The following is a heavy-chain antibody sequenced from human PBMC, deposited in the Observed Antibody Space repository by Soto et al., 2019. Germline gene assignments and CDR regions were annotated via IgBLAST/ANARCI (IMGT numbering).Heavy chain of an antibody. V-gene: IGHV1-3*01. CDR1: RFNFTSYG. CDR2: INAGNGIT. Sequence: ASVKVSSKASRFNFTSYGFHWLRQAPGQRLEWMGWINAGNGITKYPQKFQGRVTITRDTSGSRAYMELTSLRSEDTAVYYCERDGAVSSVVNFDDWGQGSLVTVCS. J-gene: IGHJ4*02. D-gene: IGHD3-16*01. CDR3: ERDGAVSSVVNFDD.